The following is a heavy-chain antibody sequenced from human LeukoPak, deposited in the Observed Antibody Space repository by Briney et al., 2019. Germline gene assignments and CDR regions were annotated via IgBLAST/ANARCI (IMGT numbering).Heavy chain of an antibody. J-gene: IGHJ5*02. CDR1: GVSVSSNSVT. CDR2: TYYRSTWYN. V-gene: IGHV6-1*01. CDR3: ARRLTQYDCFDP. D-gene: IGHD2-2*01. Sequence: SQTLSLTCAISGVSVSSNSVTWNWIRQSPSRGLEWLVRTYYRSTWYNDYAVSVRGRITVNPDTSKNQFSLHLNSVTPEDTAVYYCARRLTQYDCFDPWGQGILVTVSS.